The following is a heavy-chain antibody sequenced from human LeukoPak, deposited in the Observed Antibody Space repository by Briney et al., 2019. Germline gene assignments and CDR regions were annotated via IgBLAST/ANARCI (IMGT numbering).Heavy chain of an antibody. CDR3: ARTSAEYSNSWIDS. CDR1: GGSISSSNW. CDR2: IYHSGST. V-gene: IGHV4-4*02. D-gene: IGHD6-6*01. Sequence: SETLSLTCAVSGGSISSSNWWSWVRQPPGKGLEWIGEIYHSGSTYSNPSLQSRVTISVDKSKNHFSLKLTSVTAADTAVYYCARTSAEYSNSWIDSWGQGTLVIVSS. J-gene: IGHJ5*01.